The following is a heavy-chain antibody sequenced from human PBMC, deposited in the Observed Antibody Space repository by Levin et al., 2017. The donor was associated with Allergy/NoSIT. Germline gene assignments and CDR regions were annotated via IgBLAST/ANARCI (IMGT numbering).Heavy chain of an antibody. V-gene: IGHV3-33*01. CDR1: GFPFRTSG. Sequence: SLLLSFSSSGFPFRTSGMHWVRQAPGKGLEWVAVIWYDGSNAYYADSVKGRFTISRDNSKNTVNLQMNSLRAEDTAVYYCARCPSFDSSGYYFDHWGQGILVTVSS. D-gene: IGHD3-22*01. CDR3: ARCPSFDSSGYYFDH. J-gene: IGHJ4*02. CDR2: IWYDGSNA.